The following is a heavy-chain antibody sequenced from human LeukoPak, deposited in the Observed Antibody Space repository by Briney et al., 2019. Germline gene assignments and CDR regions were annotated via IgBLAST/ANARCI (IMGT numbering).Heavy chain of an antibody. Sequence: PGRSLRLSCAASGFTFSSYGMHWVRQAPGKGLEWVAVISYDGSNKYYADSVKGRFTISRDNSKNTLYLQMNSLRAEDTAVYYCARDRDSYYYDSSGLGDYWGQGTLVTVSS. CDR1: GFTFSSYG. CDR3: ARDRDSYYYDSSGLGDY. CDR2: ISYDGSNK. V-gene: IGHV3-30*03. J-gene: IGHJ4*02. D-gene: IGHD3-22*01.